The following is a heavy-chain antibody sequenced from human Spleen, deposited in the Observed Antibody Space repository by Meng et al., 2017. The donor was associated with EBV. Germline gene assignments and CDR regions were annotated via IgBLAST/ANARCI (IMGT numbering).Heavy chain of an antibody. D-gene: IGHD3-16*01. CDR1: AGSFSDYY. CDR2: IDHRGSP. CDR3: ARGDDYRYAY. V-gene: IGHV4-34*01. Sequence: LQYWGAGLWKLSETLSLSGAVSAGSFSDYYWSWIRQPPGKGLEWIGEIDHRGSPHYNPSLMSRVTISLDTSRNHFSLELTSVTDADTAVYYCARGDDYRYAYWGQGTLVTVSS. J-gene: IGHJ4*02.